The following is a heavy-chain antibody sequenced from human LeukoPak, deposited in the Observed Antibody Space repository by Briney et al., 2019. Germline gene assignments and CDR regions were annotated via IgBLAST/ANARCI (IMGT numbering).Heavy chain of an antibody. D-gene: IGHD6-19*01. CDR1: GFTFSSYS. V-gene: IGHV3-48*01. J-gene: IGHJ4*02. Sequence: GGSLRLSCAASGFTFSSYSMNWVRQAPGKGLEWVSYISSSSSTIYYADPVKGRFTISRDNSKNTLYLQMNSLRADDTAIYYCAKDRGSGWSFDYWGQGTLVTVSS. CDR2: ISSSSSTI. CDR3: AKDRGSGWSFDY.